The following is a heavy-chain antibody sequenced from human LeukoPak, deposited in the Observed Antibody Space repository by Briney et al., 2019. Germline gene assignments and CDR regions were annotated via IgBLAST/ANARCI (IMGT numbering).Heavy chain of an antibody. CDR2: IYPGDSDT. V-gene: IGHV5-51*01. CDR1: GYSFTSYW. Sequence: GESLKIFCKGSGYSFTSYWIGWVRQMPGKGLEWMGIIYPGDSDTRYSPSFQGQVTISADKSISTAYLQWSSLKASDTAMYYCARPSDDSSSYFDYWGQGTLVTVSP. D-gene: IGHD6-6*01. CDR3: ARPSDDSSSYFDY. J-gene: IGHJ4*02.